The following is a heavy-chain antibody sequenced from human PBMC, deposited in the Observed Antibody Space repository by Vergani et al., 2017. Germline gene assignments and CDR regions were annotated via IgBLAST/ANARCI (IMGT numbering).Heavy chain of an antibody. V-gene: IGHV2-5*04. CDR1: GFSLNTRGVS. J-gene: IGHJ6*03. D-gene: IGHD1-7*01. CDR2: IYWNDDP. CDR3: VYRKTECGTTGCFYPFYYYDDRDV. Sequence: QITLKESGPTLVTPTQTLTLTCTFSGFSLNTRGVSVAWIRQPPGKALDWLALIYWNDDPHYSPSLNNRVTITKDTSKTQVVLTMTNMDYVDTGTYYCVYRKTECGTTGCFYPFYYYDDRDVWGKGTTVTVSS.